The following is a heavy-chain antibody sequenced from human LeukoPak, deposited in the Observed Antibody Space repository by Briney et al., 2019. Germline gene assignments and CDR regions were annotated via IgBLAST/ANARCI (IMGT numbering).Heavy chain of an antibody. D-gene: IGHD3-9*01. J-gene: IGHJ4*02. V-gene: IGHV1-24*01. CDR1: GDTLTELS. CDR3: ATGGPWDLLKY. CDR2: FDPEHGEM. Sequence: GASVKVSCKVSGDTLTELSTHWVRQAPGKGLEWMGDFDPEHGEMIYAQKLQGRVTMTEDRSTDTAYMELSSLRSEDTAVYYCATGGPWDLLKYWGQGTLVTVSS.